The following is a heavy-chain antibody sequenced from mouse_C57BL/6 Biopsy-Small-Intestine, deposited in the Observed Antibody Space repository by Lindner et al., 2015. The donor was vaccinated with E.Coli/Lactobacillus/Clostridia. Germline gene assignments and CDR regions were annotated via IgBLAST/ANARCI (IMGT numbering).Heavy chain of an antibody. CDR2: IYPGDGDT. D-gene: IGHD1-1*01. Sequence: LQESGPELVKPGASVKISCKASGYAFSSSWMNWVKRRPGKGLEWIGRIYPGDGDTNYNGKFKGKATLTADKSSSTAYIQLSSLTSEDSAVYFCARGTTPSYWGQGTTLTVSS. CDR1: GYAFSSSW. V-gene: IGHV1-82*01. CDR3: ARGTTPSY. J-gene: IGHJ2*01.